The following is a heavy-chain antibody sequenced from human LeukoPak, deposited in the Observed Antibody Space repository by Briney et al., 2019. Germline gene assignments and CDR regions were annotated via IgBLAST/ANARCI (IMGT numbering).Heavy chain of an antibody. V-gene: IGHV4-39*01. Sequence: SETLSLTCTVSGGSISSYYWSWIRQPPGKGLEWIGSIYYSGSTYYNPSLKSRVTISVDTSKNQFSLKLSSVTAADTAVYYCARHGDYMDVWGKGTTVTVSS. CDR1: GGSISSYY. D-gene: IGHD3-16*01. CDR3: ARHGDYMDV. J-gene: IGHJ6*03. CDR2: IYYSGST.